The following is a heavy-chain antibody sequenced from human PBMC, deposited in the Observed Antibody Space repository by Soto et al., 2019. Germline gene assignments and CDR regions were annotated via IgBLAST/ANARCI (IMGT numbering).Heavy chain of an antibody. Sequence: PGGSLRLSCAASGFTFSRYTMHWVRQAPGKGLEWMAFISDDGNNKYYADSVKGQFTISRDNSKNTLYLQMNSLRTEDTAVYYCARALDFWSAYFDYWGQGSLVTVS. CDR2: ISDDGNNK. CDR1: GFTFSRYT. CDR3: ARALDFWSAYFDY. D-gene: IGHD3-3*01. V-gene: IGHV3-30-3*01. J-gene: IGHJ4*02.